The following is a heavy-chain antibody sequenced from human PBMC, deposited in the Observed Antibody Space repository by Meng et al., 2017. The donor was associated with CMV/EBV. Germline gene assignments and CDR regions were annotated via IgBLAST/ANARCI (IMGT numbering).Heavy chain of an antibody. Sequence: LTCAASGFTFSSYAMSWVRQAPGKGLEWVSAISGSGGSTYYADSVKGRFTISRDNSKNTLYLQMNSPRAEDTAVYYCAKTGTGSIAADAFDIWGQGTMVTVSS. J-gene: IGHJ3*02. CDR3: AKTGTGSIAADAFDI. CDR2: ISGSGGST. D-gene: IGHD6-25*01. CDR1: GFTFSSYA. V-gene: IGHV3-23*01.